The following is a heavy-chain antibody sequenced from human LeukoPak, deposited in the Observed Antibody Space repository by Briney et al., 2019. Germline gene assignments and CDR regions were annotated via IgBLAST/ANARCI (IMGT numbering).Heavy chain of an antibody. V-gene: IGHV3-48*01. D-gene: IGHD2-15*01. CDR1: GFTFSSYS. Sequence: HAGGSLRLSCAASGFTFSSYSMNWVRQAPGKGLEWVSYISSSSSTIYYADSVKGRFTISRDNVKNSLYLQMNSLRAEDTAVYYCARERASYYFDYWGQGTLVTVSS. J-gene: IGHJ4*02. CDR2: ISSSSSTI. CDR3: ARERASYYFDY.